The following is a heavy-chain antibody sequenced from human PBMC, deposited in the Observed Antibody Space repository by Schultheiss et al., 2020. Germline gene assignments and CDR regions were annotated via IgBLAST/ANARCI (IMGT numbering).Heavy chain of an antibody. V-gene: IGHV3-23*01. D-gene: IGHD5-12*01. CDR1: GFIFSTYA. CDR3: ARAYDGGMDV. CDR2: ISGSGENT. Sequence: GGSLRLSCAASGFIFSTYAMSWVRQAPGKGLEWVSGISGSGENTNYADSVKGRFTISRENAKNSLYLQMNSLRAGDTAVYYCARAYDGGMDVWGQGTTVTVSS. J-gene: IGHJ6*02.